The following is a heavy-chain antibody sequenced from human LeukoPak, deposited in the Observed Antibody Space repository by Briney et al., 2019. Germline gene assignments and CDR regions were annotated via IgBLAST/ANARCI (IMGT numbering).Heavy chain of an antibody. D-gene: IGHD5-24*01. Sequence: PGGSLRLSCAASGFTFSSYAMSWVRQAPGKGLEWVSAISGNGGRTYYADSVKGRFTISRDNSRTTLFLQMNSLRAEDTAVYYCAKVAQMDTILGKFDNWGQGTLVTVSS. J-gene: IGHJ5*02. CDR1: GFTFSSYA. CDR2: ISGNGGRT. V-gene: IGHV3-23*01. CDR3: AKVAQMDTILGKFDN.